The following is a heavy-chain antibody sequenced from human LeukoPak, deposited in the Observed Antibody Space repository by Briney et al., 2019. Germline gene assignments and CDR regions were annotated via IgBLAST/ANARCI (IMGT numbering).Heavy chain of an antibody. J-gene: IGHJ4*02. CDR3: ARVLDDYGDYGSWASDY. V-gene: IGHV1-8*01. CDR2: MNPNSGNT. Sequence: ASVKVSCKASGYTLTSYDINWVRQATGQGLEWMGWMNPNSGNTGYAQKFQGRVTMTRNTSKSTAYMELSSLRSEDTAVYYCARVLDDYGDYGSWASDYWGQGTLVTVSS. CDR1: GYTLTSYD. D-gene: IGHD4-17*01.